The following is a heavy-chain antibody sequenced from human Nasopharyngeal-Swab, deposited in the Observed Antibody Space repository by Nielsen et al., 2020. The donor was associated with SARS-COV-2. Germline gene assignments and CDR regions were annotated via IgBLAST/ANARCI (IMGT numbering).Heavy chain of an antibody. CDR1: GFTFSSYS. J-gene: IGHJ4*02. CDR3: ARASRAWY. CDR2: ISSSSSYI. Sequence: GESLKISCAASGFTFSSYSMNWVRQAPGKGLEWVSSISSSSSYIYYADSVKGRFTISRDNAKNSLYLQMNSLRAEDTAVYYCARASRAWYWGQGALVTVSS. V-gene: IGHV3-21*01.